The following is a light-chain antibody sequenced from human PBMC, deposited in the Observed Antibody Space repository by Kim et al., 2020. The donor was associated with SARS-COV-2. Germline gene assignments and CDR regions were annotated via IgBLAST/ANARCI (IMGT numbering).Light chain of an antibody. CDR1: QGISDW. V-gene: IGKV1-5*01. CDR2: GGS. CDR3: QQYDSYSNT. J-gene: IGKJ2*01. Sequence: DIHMTQSPSTLSASVGDRVTITCRCSQGISDWLAWYQQKPGKAPKLLIYGGSSLNNGVPSRFSGSGSGTEFTLTISSLQPDDFATYYCQQYDSYSNTFGQGTKLEI.